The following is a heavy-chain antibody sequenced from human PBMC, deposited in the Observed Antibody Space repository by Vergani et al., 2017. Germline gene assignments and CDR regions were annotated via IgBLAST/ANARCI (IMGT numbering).Heavy chain of an antibody. J-gene: IGHJ4*02. CDR3: ARGPAYCSGGSCYTY. CDR1: GGTFSSYA. D-gene: IGHD2-15*01. V-gene: IGHV1-69*04. CDR2: IIPILGIA. Sequence: QVQLVQSGAEVKKPGSSVKVSCKASGGTFSSYAISWVRQAPGQGLERMGRIIPILGIANYAQKFQGRVTITADKSTSTAYMELSSLRSEDTAVYYCARGPAYCSGGSCYTYWGQGTLVTVSS.